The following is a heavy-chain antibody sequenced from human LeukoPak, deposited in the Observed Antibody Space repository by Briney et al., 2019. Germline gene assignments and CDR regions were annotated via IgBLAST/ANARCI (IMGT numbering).Heavy chain of an antibody. J-gene: IGHJ4*02. CDR3: ARHRADPYCSSTSCYLDY. CDR1: GGSISSGSYY. V-gene: IGHV4-61*02. Sequence: SETLSLTCTVSGGSISSGSYYWSRIRQPAGKGLEWIGRIYTSGSTNYNPSLKSRVTISVDTSKNQFSLKLSSVTAADTAVYYCARHRADPYCSSTSCYLDYWGQGTLVTVSS. CDR2: IYTSGST. D-gene: IGHD2-2*01.